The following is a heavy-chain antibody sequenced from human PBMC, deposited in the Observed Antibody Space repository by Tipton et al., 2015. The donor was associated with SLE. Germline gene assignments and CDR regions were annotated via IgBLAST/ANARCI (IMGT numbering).Heavy chain of an antibody. Sequence: WVRQPPGKGLEWIGSIYYSGSTYYNPSLKSRVTISVDTSKNQFSLKLSSVTAADTAVYYCARDLGYFDWFHDAFDIWGQGTMVTVSS. CDR2: IYYSGST. CDR3: ARDLGYFDWFHDAFDI. D-gene: IGHD3-9*01. V-gene: IGHV4-39*07. J-gene: IGHJ3*02.